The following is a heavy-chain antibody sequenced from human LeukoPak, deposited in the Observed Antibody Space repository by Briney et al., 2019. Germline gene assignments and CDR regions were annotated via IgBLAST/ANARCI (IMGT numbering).Heavy chain of an antibody. CDR2: IYHSGST. Sequence: NPSETLSLTCAVSGYSISSGYYWGWIRQPPGKGLEWIGSIYHSGSTYYNPSLNSRVTISLDTSKNQFSLKLSSVNAADTAVYYCARDNYYDTSGHGYRGQGTLVTVSS. CDR3: ARDNYYDTSGHGY. CDR1: GYSISSGYY. J-gene: IGHJ4*02. V-gene: IGHV4-38-2*01. D-gene: IGHD3-22*01.